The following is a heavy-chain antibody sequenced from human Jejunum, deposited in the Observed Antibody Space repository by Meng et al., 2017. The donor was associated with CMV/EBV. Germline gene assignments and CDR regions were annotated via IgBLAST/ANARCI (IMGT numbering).Heavy chain of an antibody. CDR3: AKPRGAGS. CDR2: ISGSGGST. Sequence: VQLLESGGGLVQPGGSLGLSCAASGFIFSNYVMSWVRQAPGKGLEWVSSISGSGGSTYYADSVKGRFTISRDNSKKTLYLQMNSLRAEDTAVYYCAKPRGAGSWGRGTLVTVSS. V-gene: IGHV3-23*01. CDR1: GFIFSNYV. J-gene: IGHJ5*02. D-gene: IGHD6-19*01.